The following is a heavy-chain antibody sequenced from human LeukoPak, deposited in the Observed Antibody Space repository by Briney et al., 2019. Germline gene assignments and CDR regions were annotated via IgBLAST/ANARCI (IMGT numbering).Heavy chain of an antibody. CDR2: ISVYNGNT. CDR1: GYTFTSYG. Sequence: ASVKVSCKASGYTFTSYGISWVRQAPGQGLEWMGWISVYNGNTNYAQKLQGRVTMTTDTSTSTACMELRSLRSDDTAVYYCARKMGATDFDYWGQGTLVTVSS. V-gene: IGHV1-18*01. J-gene: IGHJ4*02. D-gene: IGHD1-26*01. CDR3: ARKMGATDFDY.